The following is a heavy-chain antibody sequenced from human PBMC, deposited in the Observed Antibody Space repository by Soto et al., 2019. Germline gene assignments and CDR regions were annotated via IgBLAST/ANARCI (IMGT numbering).Heavy chain of an antibody. D-gene: IGHD3-10*01. Sequence: GGSLRLSCAASGITFSSYAMSWVRQAPGKGQEWVSAISGSGGSTYDADSVKGRFTISRDNSKNTLYLQMNSLRAVDMAVFFCAKGARLLWFGELLFSWFDPWGQGT. CDR1: GITFSSYA. CDR3: AKGARLLWFGELLFSWFDP. CDR2: ISGSGGST. V-gene: IGHV3-23*01. J-gene: IGHJ5*02.